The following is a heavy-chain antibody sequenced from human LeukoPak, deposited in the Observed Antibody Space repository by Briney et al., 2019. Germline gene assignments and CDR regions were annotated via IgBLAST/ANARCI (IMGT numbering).Heavy chain of an antibody. V-gene: IGHV1-8*01. CDR1: GYTFTSYD. J-gene: IGHJ4*02. Sequence: ASMKVSCKASGYTFTSYDINWVRQATGQGLEWMGWMNPNSGNTGYAQKFQGRVTITRNTSISTAYMELSSLRSEDTAVYYCARDYCTNGVCYLFDYWGQGTLVTVSS. CDR2: MNPNSGNT. D-gene: IGHD2-8*01. CDR3: ARDYCTNGVCYLFDY.